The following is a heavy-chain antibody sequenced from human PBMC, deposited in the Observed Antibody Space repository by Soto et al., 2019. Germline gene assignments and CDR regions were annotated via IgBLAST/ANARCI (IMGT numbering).Heavy chain of an antibody. D-gene: IGHD3-22*01. J-gene: IGHJ4*02. CDR1: GYTFTRSG. V-gene: IGHV1-18*01. CDR2: ISTYNGDT. CDR3: ARDVYYDSSRTGGDY. Sequence: APVKVCCKSSGYTFTRSGISWVRQAPGQGLEWMGWISTYNGDTNYAQTFQGRVTMTTDTSTSTVHMEVRSLRSDDTAVYYCARDVYYDSSRTGGDYWGQGTLVTVS.